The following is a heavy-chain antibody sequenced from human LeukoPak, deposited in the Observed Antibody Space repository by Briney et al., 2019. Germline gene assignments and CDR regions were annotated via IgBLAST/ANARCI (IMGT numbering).Heavy chain of an antibody. D-gene: IGHD7-27*01. V-gene: IGHV3-21*01. J-gene: IGHJ4*02. Sequence: GGSLRLSCTASGFIFSTYSMIWVRQAPGKGLEWVSSISSTSGNKYYADSVKGRFTISRDNAKNSLYLQMNSLRAEDTAVYYCAKGDVSVTREFDYWGQGTLVTVSS. CDR2: ISSTSGNK. CDR1: GFIFSTYS. CDR3: AKGDVSVTREFDY.